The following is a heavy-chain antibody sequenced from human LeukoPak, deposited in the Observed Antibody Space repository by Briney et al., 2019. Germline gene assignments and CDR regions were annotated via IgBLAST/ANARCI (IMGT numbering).Heavy chain of an antibody. V-gene: IGHV4-39*01. CDR1: GGSISSSSYY. D-gene: IGHD2-21*01. Sequence: SETLSLTCTVSGGSISSSSYYWGWIRQPPGRGLGWIGRIYYSGSTYYNPSLKSRVTISVDASKNQFSLKLSCVTAADTAVYYCASLVVGVTLRLCAFDIWGQGTMVTVSS. CDR2: IYYSGST. J-gene: IGHJ3*02. CDR3: ASLVVGVTLRLCAFDI.